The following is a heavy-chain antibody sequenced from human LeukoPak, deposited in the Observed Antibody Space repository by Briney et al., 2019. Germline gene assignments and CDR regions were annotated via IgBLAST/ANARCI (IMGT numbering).Heavy chain of an antibody. CDR2: IYSGGST. Sequence: GGSLRLSCAASGFTVSSNYMSWVRQAPGKGLEWVSVIYSGGSTYYADSVKGRFTISRDNSENTLYLQMNSLRAEDTAVYYCARGSRSSGWFGYWGQGTLVTVSS. CDR1: GFTVSSNY. CDR3: ARGSRSSGWFGY. J-gene: IGHJ4*02. D-gene: IGHD6-19*01. V-gene: IGHV3-53*01.